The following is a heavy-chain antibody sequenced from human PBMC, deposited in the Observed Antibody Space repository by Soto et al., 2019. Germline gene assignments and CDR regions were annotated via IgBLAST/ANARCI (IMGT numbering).Heavy chain of an antibody. CDR2: IYQSGSA. J-gene: IGHJ4*02. D-gene: IGHD2-2*01. Sequence: QVQLQESGPGLVKPSGTLSLTCAVSGGSISSNSWWAWVRQPPGKGLEWIGEIYQSGSANYNPSLTRRVTISVDKSNTHFSLTLSSVTAADTAVYYCARRPGAFDCWGQGTLVTVSS. CDR1: GGSISSNSW. CDR3: ARRPGAFDC. V-gene: IGHV4-4*02.